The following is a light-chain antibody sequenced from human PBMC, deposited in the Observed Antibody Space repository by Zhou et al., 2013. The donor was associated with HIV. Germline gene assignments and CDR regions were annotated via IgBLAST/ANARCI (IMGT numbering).Light chain of an antibody. CDR3: GTWDSGLSAVV. Sequence: QSVLTQPPSVSAAPGQKVTISCSGSSSDIGNNYVSWYQHLPGTTPKLLIYDNNKRPSGIPDRFSGSKSGTSATLDITGLQTGDEAEYYCGTWDSGLSAVVFGGGTKLTVL. V-gene: IGLV1-51*01. CDR2: DNN. CDR1: SSDIGNNY. J-gene: IGLJ2*01.